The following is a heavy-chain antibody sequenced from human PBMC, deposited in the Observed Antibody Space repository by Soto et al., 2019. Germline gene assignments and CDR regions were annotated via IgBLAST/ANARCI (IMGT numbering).Heavy chain of an antibody. J-gene: IGHJ5*02. CDR3: ARDRGIAAAGTSVGNWFDP. V-gene: IGHV4-30-4*01. CDR1: GGSISSGDYY. CDR2: IYYSGST. Sequence: QVQLQESGPGLVKPSQTLSLTCTVSGGSISSGDYYWSWIRQPPGKGLEWIGYIYYSGSTYYNPSLKSRVTISVDTSKNQFSLKLSSVTAADTAVYYCARDRGIAAAGTSVGNWFDPWGQGTLVTVSS. D-gene: IGHD6-13*01.